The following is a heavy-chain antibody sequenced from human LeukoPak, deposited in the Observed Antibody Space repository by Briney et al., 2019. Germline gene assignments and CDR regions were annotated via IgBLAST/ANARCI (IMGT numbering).Heavy chain of an antibody. CDR3: ARADKSSGWPPIYYFDY. CDR2: IYYSGST. D-gene: IGHD6-19*01. CDR1: GGSISSSSYY. Sequence: SETLSLTCTVSGGSISSSSYYWGWIRQPPGKGLEWIGSIYYSGSTYYNPSLKSRVTISVDTSKNQFSLKLSSVTAADTAVYYCARADKSSGWPPIYYFDYWGQGTLVTVSS. J-gene: IGHJ4*02. V-gene: IGHV4-39*07.